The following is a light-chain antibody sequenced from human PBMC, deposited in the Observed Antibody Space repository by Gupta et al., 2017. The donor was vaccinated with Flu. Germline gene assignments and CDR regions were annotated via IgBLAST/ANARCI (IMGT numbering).Light chain of an antibody. CDR2: EAS. Sequence: APLSVSPGERATLSCRASQSVSNNLAWYQQKPGQAARLLIYEASTRATGIPARFSGSGSGTEFTLTISSLQSEDFAVYFCQQYNNWPPLTFGGGTKVEIK. CDR3: QQYNNWPPLT. CDR1: QSVSNN. J-gene: IGKJ4*01. V-gene: IGKV3-15*01.